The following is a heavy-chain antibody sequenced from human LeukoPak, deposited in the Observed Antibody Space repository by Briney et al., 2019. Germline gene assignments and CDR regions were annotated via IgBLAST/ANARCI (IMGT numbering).Heavy chain of an antibody. Sequence: PGGSLRLSCAASGFTFSDFGMSWVRQAPGMALERVSVISASGGSTYYADSVKGRFTISRDNSKDTLYLQLNSLRVEDTAVYYCAREVGTFDYWGQGALVTVSS. CDR1: GFTFSDFG. D-gene: IGHD1-26*01. V-gene: IGHV3-23*01. CDR2: ISASGGST. CDR3: AREVGTFDY. J-gene: IGHJ4*02.